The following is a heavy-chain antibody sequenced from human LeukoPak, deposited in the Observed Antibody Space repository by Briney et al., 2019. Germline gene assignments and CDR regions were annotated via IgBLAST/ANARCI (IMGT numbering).Heavy chain of an antibody. D-gene: IGHD2-2*01. CDR1: GYSISSGYY. CDR2: IYHSGST. J-gene: IGHJ5*02. Sequence: SETLSLTCTVSGYSISSGYYWGWIRQPPGKGLEWIGSIYHSGSTYYNPSLKSRVTISVDTSKNQFSLKLSSVTAADTAVYYCARDTGLIVVVPADTAEDNWIDPWGQGTLVTVSS. V-gene: IGHV4-38-2*02. CDR3: ARDTGLIVVVPADTAEDNWIDP.